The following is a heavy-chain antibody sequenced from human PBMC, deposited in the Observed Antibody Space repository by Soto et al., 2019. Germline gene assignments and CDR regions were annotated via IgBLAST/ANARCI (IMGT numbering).Heavy chain of an antibody. CDR2: FDPEYGET. J-gene: IGHJ6*02. Sequence: QVQLVQSGAEVKKSGASVQVSCKASGHTVTGLFMHWVRQAPGQGLEWMGGFDPEYGETIYAQRFQGRVTMTEDTSTDTASMELSSLRSEDTAVYYCATFLRFTAGYYYYYALNVWGQGTTVTVSS. D-gene: IGHD6-19*01. CDR1: GHTVTGLF. CDR3: ATFLRFTAGYYYYYALNV. V-gene: IGHV1-24*01.